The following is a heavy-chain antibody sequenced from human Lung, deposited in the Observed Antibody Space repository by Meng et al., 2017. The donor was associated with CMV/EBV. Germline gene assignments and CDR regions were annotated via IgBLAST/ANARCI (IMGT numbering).Heavy chain of an antibody. CDR2: ISWNSGDI. CDR3: AKFGAVAGFPT. D-gene: IGHD6-13*01. J-gene: IGHJ4*02. V-gene: IGHV3-9*01. Sequence: GESLNISCAASGFPFDDYAMHWVRQGPGEGLGWVSGISWNSGDIGYADSVKGRFTISRDNAKNSLYLQMHSLSAEDTALYYCAKFGAVAGFPTWGQGTLVTVSS. CDR1: GFPFDDYA.